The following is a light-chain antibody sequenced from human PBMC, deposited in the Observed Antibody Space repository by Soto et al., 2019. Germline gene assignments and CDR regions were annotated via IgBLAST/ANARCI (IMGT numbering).Light chain of an antibody. CDR2: GAS. CDR3: QQYGNSPQT. J-gene: IGKJ1*01. Sequence: EIVLTQSPGTLSLSPGERVTLSCRASQSVNSSYLAWYQHKPGQAPRLLIYGASIRATGIPDRFSGSGSGTDFTLTIARLEPGDFAVYYCQQYGNSPQTCGQGTKGDIK. V-gene: IGKV3-20*01. CDR1: QSVNSSY.